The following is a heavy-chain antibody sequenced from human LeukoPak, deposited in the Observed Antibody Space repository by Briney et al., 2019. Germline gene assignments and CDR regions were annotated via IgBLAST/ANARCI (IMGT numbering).Heavy chain of an antibody. Sequence: AAVKVSCKASGGTLSSYAISWVRQAPGQGLEWMGRIIPIFGIANYAQRFQGRVTITADKSTRTAYMELSSLRSEDTAVYYCARLDSSGEGLDYWGQGTLVTVSS. CDR3: ARLDSSGEGLDY. CDR1: GGTLSSYA. D-gene: IGHD3-22*01. CDR2: IIPIFGIA. V-gene: IGHV1-69*04. J-gene: IGHJ4*02.